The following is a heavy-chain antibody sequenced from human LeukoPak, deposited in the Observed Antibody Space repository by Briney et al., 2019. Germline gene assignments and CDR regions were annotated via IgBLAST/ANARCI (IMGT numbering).Heavy chain of an antibody. CDR3: APIFGDYSDFDS. Sequence: SETLSLTCAVYGGSFSSYYWSWIRQPPGKGLQWIGEIKHTGGTNYNPSLRSRVTISLDTSKNQFSLRLSSVTAADTAVYYCAPIFGDYSDFDSWGQGNLVTVSS. J-gene: IGHJ4*01. D-gene: IGHD4-17*01. CDR1: GGSFSSYY. V-gene: IGHV4-34*01. CDR2: IKHTGGT.